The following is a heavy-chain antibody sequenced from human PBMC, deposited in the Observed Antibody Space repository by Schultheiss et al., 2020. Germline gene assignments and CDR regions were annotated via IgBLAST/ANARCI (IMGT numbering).Heavy chain of an antibody. CDR2: IYTSGST. D-gene: IGHD6-6*01. CDR1: GGSISSGSYY. CDR3: ARGHVSSSSPRSYAFDI. Sequence: SETLSLTCTVSGGSISSGSYYWSWIRQPAGKGLEWIGRIYTSGSTNYNPSLKSRVTISVDTSKNQFSLKLSSVTAADTAVYYCARGHVSSSSPRSYAFDIWGQGTMVTVSS. V-gene: IGHV4-61*02. J-gene: IGHJ3*02.